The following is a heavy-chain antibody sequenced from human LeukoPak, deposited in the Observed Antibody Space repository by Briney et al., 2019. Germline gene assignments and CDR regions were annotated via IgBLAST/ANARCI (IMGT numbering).Heavy chain of an antibody. J-gene: IGHJ4*02. Sequence: PGGSLRLSCAASGFTFSSYAMHWVRQAPGKGLEWVAVISYDGSNKYYADSVKGRFTISRDNSKNTLYLQMNSLRAEDTAVYYCTTDKGIIAQPLFGFWGQGTLVTVSS. CDR2: ISYDGSNK. CDR3: TTDKGIIAQPLFGF. D-gene: IGHD1-14*01. V-gene: IGHV3-30-3*01. CDR1: GFTFSSYA.